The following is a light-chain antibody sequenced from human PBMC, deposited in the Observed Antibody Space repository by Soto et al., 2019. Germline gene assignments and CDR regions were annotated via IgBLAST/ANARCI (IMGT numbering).Light chain of an antibody. V-gene: IGKV3-20*01. Sequence: DIVLTQSPGTLSLSPGERATLSCRASQTVISDYLAWLQHKPGQAPRLLIHGASTRATGTPDRLRGSGSGTDFTLTISRLEPEDFAVYYCQQYGYSPGAFGQGTRLEIK. J-gene: IGKJ5*01. CDR3: QQYGYSPGA. CDR2: GAS. CDR1: QTVISDY.